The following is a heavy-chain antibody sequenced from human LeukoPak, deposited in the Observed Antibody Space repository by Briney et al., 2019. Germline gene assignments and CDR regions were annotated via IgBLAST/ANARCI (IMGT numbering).Heavy chain of an antibody. CDR2: IYYSGST. CDR3: ARLNYYGSGSYRYYFDY. D-gene: IGHD3-10*01. J-gene: IGHJ4*02. V-gene: IGHV4-39*01. CDR1: GDSISSANCY. Sequence: SETLSLTXTVSGDSISSANCYWASIRQPPGKGLEWIGTIYYSGSTYYNPSLKSRVTISVDTSKNQFSLKLSSVTAADTAVYYCARLNYYGSGSYRYYFDYWGQGTLVTVSS.